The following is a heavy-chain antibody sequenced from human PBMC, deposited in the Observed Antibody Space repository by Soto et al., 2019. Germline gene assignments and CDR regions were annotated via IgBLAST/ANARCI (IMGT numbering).Heavy chain of an antibody. CDR1: GYSFTSYW. J-gene: IGHJ6*02. CDR3: ARTRSFTLGFYYDGMDV. Sequence: GESLKISCKGSGYSFTSYWISWVRQMPGKGLEWMGRIDPSDSYTNYSPSFQGHVTISADKSISTAYLQWNSLKASDTALYYCARTRSFTLGFYYDGMDVWGQGTTVTVSS. CDR2: IDPSDSYT. V-gene: IGHV5-10-1*01. D-gene: IGHD6-6*01.